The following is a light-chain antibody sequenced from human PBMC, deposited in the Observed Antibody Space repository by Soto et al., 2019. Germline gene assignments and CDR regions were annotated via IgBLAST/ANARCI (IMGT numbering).Light chain of an antibody. J-gene: IGKJ4*01. CDR1: QSVVTN. Sequence: EIVMTQSPVTLSVSPGETVTLSCRASQSVVTNVAWYQQKPGQAPRLLMYRASTRATDIPARFSGSGSGTEFTLTISSLQSEDFGVYYCQQYFHWPALTFGGGTKVEI. CDR3: QQYFHWPALT. CDR2: RAS. V-gene: IGKV3-15*01.